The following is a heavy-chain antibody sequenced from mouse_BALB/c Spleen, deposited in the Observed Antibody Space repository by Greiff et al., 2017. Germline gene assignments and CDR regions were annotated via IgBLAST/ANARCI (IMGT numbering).Heavy chain of an antibody. Sequence: VQLQQSGAELVKPGASVRLSCTASGFNIKDPYMPWVKQRPEQGLEWIGRIGPANGNTKYDPKFQGKATITADTASNTAYLQLSSLTSEDTAVYYCASPEAWFAYGGQGTLVTVSA. CDR2: IGPANGNT. J-gene: IGHJ3*01. CDR3: ASPEAWFAY. CDR1: GFNIKDPY. V-gene: IGHV14-3*02.